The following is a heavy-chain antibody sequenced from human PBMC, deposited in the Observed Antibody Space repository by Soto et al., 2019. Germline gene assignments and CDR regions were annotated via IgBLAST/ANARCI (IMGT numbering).Heavy chain of an antibody. Sequence: WETLSLTCTVSGVSITSYFWSWIRQTPGKGLDWIGSISFSGATYSNPSLKGRAALSVDTSENHLSLTLNSVTSADTAVYFCARDRRDGYKRYFDFWGQGTQVTVSS. CDR1: GVSITSYF. V-gene: IGHV4-59*01. CDR3: ARDRRDGYKRYFDF. J-gene: IGHJ4*02. D-gene: IGHD5-12*01. CDR2: ISFSGAT.